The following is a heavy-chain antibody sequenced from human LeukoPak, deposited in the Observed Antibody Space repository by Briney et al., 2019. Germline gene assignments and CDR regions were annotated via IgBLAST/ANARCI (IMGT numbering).Heavy chain of an antibody. CDR3: ARDSGSGSNDY. V-gene: IGHV1-3*01. CDR1: GYTFTIYG. D-gene: IGHD1-26*01. CDR2: ISAGNGNT. J-gene: IGHJ4*02. Sequence: ASVKVSCKASGYTFTIYGITWVRRAPGQRLEWMGWISAGNGNTKYSQNFQGRVTFISNTSATTAFMELSSLRSEDAAVYYCARDSGSGSNDYWGQGTLVTVSS.